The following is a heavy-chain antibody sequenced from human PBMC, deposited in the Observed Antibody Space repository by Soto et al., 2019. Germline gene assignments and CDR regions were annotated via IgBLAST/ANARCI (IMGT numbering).Heavy chain of an antibody. Sequence: GGALRLSCPASGFTFSSYAMNWVRQAPGKGLEWISYVTSSSSTIYYADSVKGRFTISRDNAGNSLYLLMDSLRDEDTALYYCTRSPYHYSWYFDLWGRGTLVTVSS. J-gene: IGHJ2*01. CDR3: TRSPYHYSWYFDL. D-gene: IGHD3-16*01. V-gene: IGHV3-48*02. CDR1: GFTFSSYA. CDR2: VTSSSSTI.